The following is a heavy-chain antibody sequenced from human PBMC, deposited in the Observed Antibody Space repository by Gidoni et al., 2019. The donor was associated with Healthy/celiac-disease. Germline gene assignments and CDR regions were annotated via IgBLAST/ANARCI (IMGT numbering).Heavy chain of an antibody. CDR2: IYYSGST. Sequence: QLQLQESGPGLVKPSEPLSLTCTVSGGSISSSSYYCGWIRQPPGKGLEWSGSIYYSGSTYYNPSLKSRVTISVDTSKNQFSLKLSSVTAADTAVYYCARRRGSGPAVAEKRAEYFQHWGQGTLVTVSS. V-gene: IGHV4-39*01. CDR1: GGSISSSSYY. D-gene: IGHD6-19*01. CDR3: ARRRGSGPAVAEKRAEYFQH. J-gene: IGHJ1*01.